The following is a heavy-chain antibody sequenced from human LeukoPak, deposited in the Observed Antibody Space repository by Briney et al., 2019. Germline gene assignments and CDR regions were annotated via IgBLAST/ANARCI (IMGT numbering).Heavy chain of an antibody. V-gene: IGHV3-33*01. Sequence: GGSLRLSCAASGFIFSNCGKHWVRQAPGKGLEWVAVIWHDGSNKYYAGPVKGRFTISRDNSKNTLYLQMNSLGVEDTAAYYCVVSYSGYVLYYYGMDVWGQGTTVTVSS. CDR2: IWHDGSNK. CDR1: GFIFSNCG. D-gene: IGHD5-12*01. CDR3: VVSYSGYVLYYYGMDV. J-gene: IGHJ6*02.